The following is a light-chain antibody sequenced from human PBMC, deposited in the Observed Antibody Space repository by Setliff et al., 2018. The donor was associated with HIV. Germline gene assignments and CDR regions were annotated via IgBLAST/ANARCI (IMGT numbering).Light chain of an antibody. CDR1: SSDVGAYNY. J-gene: IGLJ1*01. Sequence: QSVLAQPASVSGSPGQSITVSCTGTSSDVGAYNYVSWYQQHPGKAPKLMIYEVSERPLGVSNRFSGSKSGNTASLTISGLQAEDEADYYCTSYTSQSTPVFGTGTRSPS. CDR3: TSYTSQSTPV. V-gene: IGLV2-14*01. CDR2: EVS.